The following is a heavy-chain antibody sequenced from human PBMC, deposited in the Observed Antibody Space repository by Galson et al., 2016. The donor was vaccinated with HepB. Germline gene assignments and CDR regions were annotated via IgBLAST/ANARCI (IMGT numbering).Heavy chain of an antibody. CDR3: AFKYYEILTGYATDHYYYYGMDV. CDR1: GGSFSGYY. D-gene: IGHD3-9*01. J-gene: IGHJ6*02. Sequence: ETLSLTCAAYGGSFSGYYWSWIRQPPGKGLEWIGEINHSGGTYYNPSLKSRVTISVDTSKNQFSLKLSSVTAADTAVYYCAFKYYEILTGYATDHYYYYGMDVWGQGSTVTVSS. V-gene: IGHV4-34*01. CDR2: INHSGGT.